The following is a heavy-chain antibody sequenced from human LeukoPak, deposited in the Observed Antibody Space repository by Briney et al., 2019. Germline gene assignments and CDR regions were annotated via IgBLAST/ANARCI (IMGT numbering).Heavy chain of an antibody. D-gene: IGHD5-24*01. CDR1: VDSTSITRYF. J-gene: IGHJ4*02. Sequence: PAVTLSLTCTVSVDSTSITRYFCGWIRQPPAKGLEWIGHIYYSQTTYYNPSLKSRATISVNTSKTQFSLKLNSVTADDTATYYCARRVTYGNTFDSWGQGTLVTVSS. CDR3: ARRVTYGNTFDS. CDR2: IYYSQTT. V-gene: IGHV4-39*01.